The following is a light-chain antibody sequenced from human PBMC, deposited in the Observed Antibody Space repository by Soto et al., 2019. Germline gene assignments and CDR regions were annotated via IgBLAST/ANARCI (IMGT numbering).Light chain of an antibody. J-gene: IGKJ1*01. Sequence: DIQMTQSPSTLSASVGDRVTITCRASQRISSWLAWYQQKPGKAPKLLIYDASSLESGVPSRFSGSGSGTEFTLTISSLQPEDFATYYCQQYNSNTWTFGQGTKVDIK. CDR2: DAS. CDR3: QQYNSNTWT. CDR1: QRISSW. V-gene: IGKV1-5*01.